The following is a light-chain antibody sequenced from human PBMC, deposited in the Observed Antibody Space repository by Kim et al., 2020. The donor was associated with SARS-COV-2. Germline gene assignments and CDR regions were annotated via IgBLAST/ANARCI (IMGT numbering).Light chain of an antibody. V-gene: IGLV6-57*04. CDR3: QSYDSSNQV. J-gene: IGLJ2*01. CDR2: EDN. Sequence: NFMLTQPHSVSESPGKTVTISCTRSSGSIASYYVQWYQQRPGGAPTTVIYEDNQRPSGVPDRFSGSIDSSSNSAFLTISGLKTEDEADYYCQSYDSSNQVFGGGTKVTVL. CDR1: SGSIASYY.